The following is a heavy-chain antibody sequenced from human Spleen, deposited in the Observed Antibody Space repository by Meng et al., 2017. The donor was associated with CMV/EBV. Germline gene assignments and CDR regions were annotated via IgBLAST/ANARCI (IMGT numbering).Heavy chain of an antibody. CDR2: IIPIFGTA. V-gene: IGHV1-69*05. J-gene: IGHJ4*02. CDR1: GGTFSSYA. CDR3: ARGLFGMIDS. D-gene: IGHD3-3*01. Sequence: SVKVSCKASGGTFSSYAISWVRQAPGQGLEWMGGIIPIFGTANYAQKFQGRVTITTDESTSTAYMELSGLRSEDTAVYYCARGLFGMIDSWGQGTLVTVSS.